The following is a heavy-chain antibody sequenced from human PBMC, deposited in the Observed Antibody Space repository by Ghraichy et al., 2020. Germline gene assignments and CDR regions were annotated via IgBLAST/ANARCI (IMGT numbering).Heavy chain of an antibody. Sequence: SVKVSCKASGGTFSSYAISWVRQAPGQGLEWMGGIIPIFGTANYAQKFQGRVTITADKSTSTAYMELSSLRSEDTAVYYCARGYYYDSSGYYYAFDIWGQGTMVTVSS. D-gene: IGHD3-22*01. CDR2: IIPIFGTA. CDR1: GGTFSSYA. J-gene: IGHJ3*02. CDR3: ARGYYYDSSGYYYAFDI. V-gene: IGHV1-69*06.